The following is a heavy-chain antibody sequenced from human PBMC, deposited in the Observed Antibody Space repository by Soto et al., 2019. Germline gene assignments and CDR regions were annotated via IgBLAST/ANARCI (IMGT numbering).Heavy chain of an antibody. CDR1: GDSVSNDNYY. V-gene: IGHV4-61*01. Sequence: TSETLSLTCAVSGDSVSNDNYYWSWIRQPPGKGLEWIGYIYYSGTTNYNSYLKSRLSLSVDMSKNQFSLKLASVTAADTAVYFCARSPRGRTAFTFDYWGQGALVTVSS. CDR3: ARSPRGRTAFTFDY. D-gene: IGHD3-16*01. J-gene: IGHJ4*02. CDR2: IYYSGTT.